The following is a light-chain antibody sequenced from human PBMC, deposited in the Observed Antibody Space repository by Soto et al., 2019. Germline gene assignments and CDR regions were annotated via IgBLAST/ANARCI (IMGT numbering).Light chain of an antibody. CDR2: GAS. Sequence: EIVMTQSPATLSVSPGERATRSCRASQSVRSSLAWYQQKPDQAPRLLIYGASTRAPGIPARFDGSGSGTEFTLTISSLQSEDFAIYYCQQYNNWPAITFGQGTRLEI. CDR3: QQYNNWPAIT. CDR1: QSVRSS. J-gene: IGKJ5*01. V-gene: IGKV3-15*01.